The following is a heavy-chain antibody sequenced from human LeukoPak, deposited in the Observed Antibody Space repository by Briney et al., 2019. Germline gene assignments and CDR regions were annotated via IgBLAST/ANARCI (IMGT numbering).Heavy chain of an antibody. J-gene: IGHJ4*02. V-gene: IGHV5-51*01. D-gene: IGHD4-17*01. Sequence: GESLKISCQVSGYSFTSYWIGWVRQMSGTGLEWMGIIYPGDSDTRYSPSFEGQVTISADKSTSTAYLQWSSLKASDTAMYYCARPGLYGDYLFDYWGQGTLITVSS. CDR2: IYPGDSDT. CDR3: ARPGLYGDYLFDY. CDR1: GYSFTSYW.